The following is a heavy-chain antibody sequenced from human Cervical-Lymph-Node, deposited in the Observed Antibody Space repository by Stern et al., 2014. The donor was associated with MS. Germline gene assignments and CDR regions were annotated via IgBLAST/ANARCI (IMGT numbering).Heavy chain of an antibody. Sequence: QVQLQESGPGLVKPSQTLSLTCTVSGGTISSGDYYWRWIRQPPGKGLEWIGIIYYSGSTYYNTFLKSRVIISADTSKNQDSLKLSSVPAADTAVYYCASANCSSTSCPNWFDPWGQGTLVTVSS. D-gene: IGHD2-2*01. CDR2: IYYSGST. CDR1: GGTISSGDYY. J-gene: IGHJ5*02. V-gene: IGHV4-30-4*01. CDR3: ASANCSSTSCPNWFDP.